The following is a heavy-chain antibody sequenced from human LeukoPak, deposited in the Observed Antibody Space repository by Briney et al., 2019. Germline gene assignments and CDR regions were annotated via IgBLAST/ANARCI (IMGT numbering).Heavy chain of an antibody. J-gene: IGHJ3*01. D-gene: IGHD1-26*01. V-gene: IGHV3-74*01. CDR2: INSDGSST. Sequence: GGSLRLSCAASGFSFSTYSMNWVRQAPGKGLVWVSRINSDGSSTSYADSVKGRFTISRDNAKNSLYLQMNSLRAEDTAVYYCRRSSGTNAFDVWGQGTMVTVSS. CDR3: RRSSGTNAFDV. CDR1: GFSFSTYS.